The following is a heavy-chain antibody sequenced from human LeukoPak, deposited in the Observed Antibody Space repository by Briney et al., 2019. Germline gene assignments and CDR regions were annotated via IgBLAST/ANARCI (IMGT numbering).Heavy chain of an antibody. J-gene: IGHJ2*01. CDR3: ARWRCGGDCYSGGYFDL. Sequence: SETLSLTCTVSGGSISSYYWSWIRQPPGKGLEWIAYIYYSGSTNYNPSLKSRVTISVDTSKNQFSLKLSSVTAADTAVYYRARWRCGGDCYSGGYFDLWGRGILVTVSS. D-gene: IGHD2-21*02. CDR2: IYYSGST. V-gene: IGHV4-59*01. CDR1: GGSISSYY.